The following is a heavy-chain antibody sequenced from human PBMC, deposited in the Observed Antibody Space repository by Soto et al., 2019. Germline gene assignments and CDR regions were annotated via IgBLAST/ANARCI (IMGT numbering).Heavy chain of an antibody. V-gene: IGHV3-21*01. CDR1: GFTFSSYS. CDR2: ISSSSSYI. Sequence: EVQLVESGGGLVKPGGSLRLSCAASGFTFSSYSMNWVRQAPGKGLEWVSSISSSSSYIYYADSVKGRFTISRDNAKNSLYLQMNSLRAEDTAVYYCARGVVVAYYFDYWGQGTLVTVSS. CDR3: ARGVVVAYYFDY. J-gene: IGHJ4*02. D-gene: IGHD2-15*01.